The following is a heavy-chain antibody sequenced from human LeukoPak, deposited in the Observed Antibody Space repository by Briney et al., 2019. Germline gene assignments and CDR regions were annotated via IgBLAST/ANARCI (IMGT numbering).Heavy chain of an antibody. D-gene: IGHD4-17*01. CDR2: INPSGGST. J-gene: IGHJ6*03. CDR3: ATASRATVTSLALGWMFYYYYYYMDV. Sequence: GASVKVSCKASGYTFTSYGISWVRQAPGQGLEWMGIINPSGGSTSYAQKFQGRVTMTRDMSTSTAYMELSSLRSEDTAVYYCATASRATVTSLALGWMFYYYYYYMDVWGKGTTVTVSS. V-gene: IGHV1-46*01. CDR1: GYTFTSYG.